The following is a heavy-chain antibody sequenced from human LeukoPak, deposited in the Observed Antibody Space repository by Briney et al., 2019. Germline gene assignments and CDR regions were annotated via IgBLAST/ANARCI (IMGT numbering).Heavy chain of an antibody. D-gene: IGHD5-18*01. CDR2: INPNSGGT. CDR3: ARVSVGYNNPLRWFDP. CDR1: GYTFTAYY. Sequence: ASVKVSCEASGYTFTAYYMHWVGQAPGQGLEWMGWINPNSGGTNYAEKFQGRVTMTRDTSINTAYMELSRLTSDDTAVYYCARVSVGYNNPLRWFDPWGQGTLVTVSS. V-gene: IGHV1-2*02. J-gene: IGHJ5*02.